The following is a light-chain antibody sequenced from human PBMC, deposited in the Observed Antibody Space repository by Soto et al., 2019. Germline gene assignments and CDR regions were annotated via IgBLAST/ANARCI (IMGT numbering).Light chain of an antibody. CDR1: QSVHSN. CDR3: QHYRNWPPT. Sequence: EVVLTQSLATLSVSPGERATLSCRASQSVHSNLAWYQQKPGQAPSLLISYASTRATGIPARFSGSGSGTEFTLPISSLQSEDFGVYYCQHYRNWPPTFGPGTIVEIK. CDR2: YAS. V-gene: IGKV3-15*01. J-gene: IGKJ3*01.